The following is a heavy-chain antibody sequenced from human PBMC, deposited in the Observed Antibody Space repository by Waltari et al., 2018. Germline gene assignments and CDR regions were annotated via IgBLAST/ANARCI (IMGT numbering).Heavy chain of an antibody. J-gene: IGHJ5*02. Sequence: QIQLVQSGPELKEPGASVKVPCKASVHTPTRFGFGWVRQAPGQVPEWVGWISPYDGNTFHARKVQGRVTMTTDTSTNTAYMELRNLRSDDTAVYYCGLQPNSWVYTWFDPWGQGTLVSVSS. D-gene: IGHD6-13*01. V-gene: IGHV1-18*01. CDR2: ISPYDGNT. CDR1: VHTPTRFG. CDR3: GLQPNSWVYTWFDP.